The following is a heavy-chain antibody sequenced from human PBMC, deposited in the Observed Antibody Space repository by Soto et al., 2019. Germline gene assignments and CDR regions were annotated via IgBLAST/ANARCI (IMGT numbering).Heavy chain of an antibody. J-gene: IGHJ6*02. CDR1: GFTFSSYS. V-gene: IGHV3-21*01. CDR3: ARDSGPKAAAGKYYYYGMDV. D-gene: IGHD6-13*01. CDR2: ISSSSSYI. Sequence: GGSLRLSCAASGFTFSSYSMNWVRQTPGKGLEWVSSISSSSSYIYYADSVKGRFTISRDNAKNSLYLQMNSLRAEDTAVYYCARDSGPKAAAGKYYYYGMDVWGQGTTVTVSS.